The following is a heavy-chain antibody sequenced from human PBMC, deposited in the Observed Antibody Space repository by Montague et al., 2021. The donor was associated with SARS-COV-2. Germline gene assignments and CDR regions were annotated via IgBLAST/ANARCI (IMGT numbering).Heavy chain of an antibody. CDR1: GFTFSSYS. CDR3: ARDLRWGYYDILTGYYRPLDY. D-gene: IGHD3-9*01. CDR2: ISSSSSTI. V-gene: IGHV3-48*04. J-gene: IGHJ4*02. Sequence: SRRLSCAASGFTFSSYSMTWVRQAPGKGLEWVSYISSSSSTIYYADSVKGRFTISRDNAKNSLYLQMNSLRAEDTAVYYCARDLRWGYYDILTGYYRPLDYWGQGTLVTVSS.